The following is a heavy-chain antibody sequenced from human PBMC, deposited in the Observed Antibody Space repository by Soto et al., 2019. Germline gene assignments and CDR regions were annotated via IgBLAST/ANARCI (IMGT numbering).Heavy chain of an antibody. CDR2: IYYSGST. CDR1: GGSISSYY. Sequence: ETLSLTCTVSGGSISSYYWSWIRQPPGKGLEWIGYIYYSGSTNYNPSFKSRVTISVDTSKNQSSLKLSSVTAADTAVYYCAGHEDKPRLRYFDWLLPYYFDYWGQGTLVTVSS. D-gene: IGHD3-9*01. V-gene: IGHV4-59*01. CDR3: AGHEDKPRLRYFDWLLPYYFDY. J-gene: IGHJ4*02.